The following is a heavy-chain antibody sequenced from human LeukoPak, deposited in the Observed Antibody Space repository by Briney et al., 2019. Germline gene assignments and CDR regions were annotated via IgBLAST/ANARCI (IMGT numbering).Heavy chain of an antibody. J-gene: IGHJ6*03. CDR1: GYTFTSYD. V-gene: IGHV1-8*02. D-gene: IGHD3-10*01. Sequence: VASVKVSCKASGYTFTSYDINWVRQATGQGLEWMGWMNPNSGNAAYAQKFQGRVTMTRNTSISTAYMELTSLRSEDTAVYYCARTGRTTRSYGSGSFWGYHYYYMDVWGKGTTVTIAS. CDR2: MNPNSGNA. CDR3: ARTGRTTRSYGSGSFWGYHYYYMDV.